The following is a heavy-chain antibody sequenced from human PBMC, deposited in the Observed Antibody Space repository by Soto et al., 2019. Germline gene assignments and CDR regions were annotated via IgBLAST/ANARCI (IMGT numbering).Heavy chain of an antibody. Sequence: QEQLVQSGAEVKKPGSSVKVSCKASGGLFSSYPISWVRQVPGQGLEWMGGIIPVFQTAYYTQRFQGRVTITADESTNTAYMGLSSLRSEVTAIYYCARGGSGYTWFNEFWGQGTLVTVSS. V-gene: IGHV1-69*01. CDR3: ARGGSGYTWFNEF. J-gene: IGHJ4*02. D-gene: IGHD3-22*01. CDR2: IIPVFQTA. CDR1: GGLFSSYP.